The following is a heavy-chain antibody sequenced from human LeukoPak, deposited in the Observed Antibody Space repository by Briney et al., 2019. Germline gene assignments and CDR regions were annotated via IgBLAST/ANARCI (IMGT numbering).Heavy chain of an antibody. CDR2: IHYIGTT. J-gene: IGHJ4*02. V-gene: IGHV4-30-4*01. CDR3: GRMSSESPGY. Sequence: PSETLSLTCTVSGGSISSGDFYWSWIRQPPGEGLEWIGSIHYIGTTYYNPSLKSRITVSVDTSKNQFSLKLTSVTAADTAVYYWGRMSSESPGYWAQETRVTFPS. CDR1: GGSISSGDFY. D-gene: IGHD2-15*01.